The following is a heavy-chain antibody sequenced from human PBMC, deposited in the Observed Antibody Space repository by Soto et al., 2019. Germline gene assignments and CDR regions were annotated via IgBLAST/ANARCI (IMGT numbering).Heavy chain of an antibody. D-gene: IGHD6-13*01. J-gene: IGHJ4*02. V-gene: IGHV3-30*03. CDR1: GFTFSSYG. CDR2: ISYDGSNK. CDR3: ATIGSSSWQDY. Sequence: QVQLVESGGGVVQPGRSLRLSCAASGFTFSSYGMHWVRQAPGKGLEWVAVISYDGSNKYYADSVKGRFTISRDNSKNTLYLQMNSLRAEDMAVYYCATIGSSSWQDYWGQGTLVTVSS.